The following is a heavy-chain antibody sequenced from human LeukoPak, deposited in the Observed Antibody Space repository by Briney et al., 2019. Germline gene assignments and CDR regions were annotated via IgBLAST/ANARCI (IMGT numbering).Heavy chain of an antibody. V-gene: IGHV4-4*07. Sequence: YNPSLKSRVTMSVDTSKNQFSLKLSSVTAADTAVYYCAAGYSSSWDRFDYWGQGTLVTVSS. CDR3: AAGYSSSWDRFDY. J-gene: IGHJ4*02. D-gene: IGHD6-13*01.